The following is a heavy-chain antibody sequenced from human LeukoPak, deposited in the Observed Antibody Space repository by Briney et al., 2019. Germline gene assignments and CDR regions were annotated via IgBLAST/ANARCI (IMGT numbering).Heavy chain of an antibody. J-gene: IGHJ4*02. V-gene: IGHV3-23*01. CDR3: AKDPIYLSRIVGATHLDY. CDR2: ISGSGGST. CDR1: GFTFSSCA. Sequence: GGSLRLSCAASGFTFSSCAMSWVRQAPGKGLEWVSAISGSGGSTYYADSVKGRFTISRDNSKNTLYLQMNSLRAEDTAVYYCAKDPIYLSRIVGATHLDYWGQGTLVTVSS. D-gene: IGHD1-26*01.